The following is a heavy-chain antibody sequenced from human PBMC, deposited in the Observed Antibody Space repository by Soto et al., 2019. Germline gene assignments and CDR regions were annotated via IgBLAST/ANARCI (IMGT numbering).Heavy chain of an antibody. CDR2: IYYSGST. V-gene: IGHV4-31*03. CDR1: GGSISSGGYY. Sequence: QVQLQESGPGLVKPSQTLSLTCPVSGGSISSGGYYWSWIRQHPGQGLEWIGYIYYSGSTYYNPSIRRRVTISVDTSKNQFSLTLSSVTAADTAVYYCARGGHCSSTSCDWAWFDPWGQGTLVTVSS. D-gene: IGHD2-2*01. J-gene: IGHJ5*02. CDR3: ARGGHCSSTSCDWAWFDP.